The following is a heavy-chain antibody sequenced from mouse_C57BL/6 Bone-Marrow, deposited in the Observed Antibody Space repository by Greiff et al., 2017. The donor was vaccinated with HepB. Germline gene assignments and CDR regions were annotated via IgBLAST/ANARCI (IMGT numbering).Heavy chain of an antibody. V-gene: IGHV2-5*01. CDR3: AKKETDWAGFAY. CDR1: GFSLTSYG. CDR2: VWRGGST. D-gene: IGHD4-1*01. J-gene: IGHJ3*01. Sequence: VQLQQSGPGLVQPSQSLSITCTVSGFSLTSYGVHWVRQSPGKGLEWLGVVWRGGSTDYNAAFMSRLSITKDNSKRQVFFKMNSLQADDTAIYYCAKKETDWAGFAYWGQGTLVTVSA.